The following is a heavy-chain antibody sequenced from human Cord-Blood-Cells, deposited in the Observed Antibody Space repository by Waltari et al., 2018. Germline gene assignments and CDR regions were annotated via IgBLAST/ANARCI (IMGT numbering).Heavy chain of an antibody. V-gene: IGHV4-39*01. CDR1: GGSISSSSYY. J-gene: IGHJ4*02. D-gene: IGHD6-19*01. Sequence: QLQLQESGPGLVKPSETLSLTCTVSGGSISSSSYYWGWIRQPPGKGLEWIGSIYYSESNYTSPSLKSRVTISVYTSKNQFSLKLSSVTAADTAVYYCARISGSGWYFDYWGQGTLVTVSS. CDR2: IYYSESN. CDR3: ARISGSGWYFDY.